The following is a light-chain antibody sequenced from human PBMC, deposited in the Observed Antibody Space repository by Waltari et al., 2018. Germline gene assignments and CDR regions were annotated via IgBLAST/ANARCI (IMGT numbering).Light chain of an antibody. J-gene: IGLJ1*01. Sequence: QSALTQPRSVSGSPGQSVPISCTGTSSDVGGYNYVSWYQQHPGKAPKLMIYDVSKRPSGVPDRFSGSKSGNTASLTISGLQAEDEADYYCCSYAGSYTLAFGTGTKVTVL. V-gene: IGLV2-11*01. CDR2: DVS. CDR3: CSYAGSYTLA. CDR1: SSDVGGYNY.